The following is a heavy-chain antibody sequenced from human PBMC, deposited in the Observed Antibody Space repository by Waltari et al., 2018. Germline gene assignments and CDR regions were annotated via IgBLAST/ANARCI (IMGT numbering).Heavy chain of an antibody. J-gene: IGHJ4*02. CDR2: VIPSLGIA. Sequence: QVQLVQSGAEVKKPGSSVKVSCKASGGTFSSYAISWVRQAPGPGLEWMGVVIPSLGIANSSQKFQGRVTITAEKTTSTAYMGLSSLRSEDQAVYYCARDTRQQLFSTFDYWGQGTLVTVSS. V-gene: IGHV1-69*10. D-gene: IGHD6-13*01. CDR3: ARDTRQQLFSTFDY. CDR1: GGTFSSYA.